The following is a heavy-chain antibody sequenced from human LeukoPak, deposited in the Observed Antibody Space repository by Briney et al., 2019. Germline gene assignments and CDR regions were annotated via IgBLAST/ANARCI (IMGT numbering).Heavy chain of an antibody. CDR2: IYYSGST. V-gene: IGHV4-31*03. D-gene: IGHD3-22*01. CDR1: GGSISSGGYY. J-gene: IGHJ4*02. CDR3: ARVPPPLTRVPYYDSSGLYYFDY. Sequence: TLSLTCTVSGGSISSGGYYRSWIRQHPGKGLEWIGYIYYSGSTYCNPSLKSRVTISVDTSKNQFSLKLSSVTAADTAVYYCARVPPPLTRVPYYDSSGLYYFDYWGQGTLVTVSS.